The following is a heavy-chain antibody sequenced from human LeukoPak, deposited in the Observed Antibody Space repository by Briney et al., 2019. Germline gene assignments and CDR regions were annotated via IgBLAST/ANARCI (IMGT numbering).Heavy chain of an antibody. J-gene: IGHJ4*02. CDR1: GYTFTSYG. CDR3: ARAQWLGRRHEYYFDY. V-gene: IGHV1-18*01. CDR2: ISAYNGNT. Sequence: ASVKLSCTASGYTFTSYGISWVRQAPGQGLEWMGWISAYNGNTNYTKKLQGRVTMTTDTSTSTAYMELRSVRSDATAVYYCARAQWLGRRHEYYFDYWGQGALVTVSA. D-gene: IGHD6-19*01.